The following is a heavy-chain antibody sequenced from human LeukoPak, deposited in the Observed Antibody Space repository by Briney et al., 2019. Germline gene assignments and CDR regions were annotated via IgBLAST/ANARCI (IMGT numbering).Heavy chain of an antibody. J-gene: IGHJ4*02. Sequence: GGSLRLTCAASGFTFRSYWMHWVRQAPGKGLMWVSRIETDGSSTNYADSVKGRFTISRDNARNTVYLQMNSLRADDTAVYYCARDPSSWNGFFDSWGQGTLVTVSS. CDR3: ARDPSSWNGFFDS. V-gene: IGHV3-74*01. D-gene: IGHD6-13*01. CDR2: IETDGSST. CDR1: GFTFRSYW.